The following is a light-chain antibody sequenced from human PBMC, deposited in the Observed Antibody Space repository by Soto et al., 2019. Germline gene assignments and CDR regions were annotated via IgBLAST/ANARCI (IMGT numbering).Light chain of an antibody. CDR2: AAS. V-gene: IGKV1-39*01. CDR3: QQTYSSPIT. J-gene: IGKJ5*01. CDR1: QSISSY. Sequence: DIQMTQSPSSLSASVGDSIAITCRASQSISSYLNWYQQKPGKAPKLLISAASILQSGVPSRFSGSGSGTDFTLTSSNLQPEDFAGYYCQQTYSSPITFGQGTRLEIK.